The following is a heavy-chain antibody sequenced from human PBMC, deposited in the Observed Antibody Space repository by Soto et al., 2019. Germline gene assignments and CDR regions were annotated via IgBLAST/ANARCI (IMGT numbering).Heavy chain of an antibody. CDR1: CGSISSSSYY. V-gene: IGHV4-39*01. Sequence: SETLSLTCTVSCGSISSSSYYWGWIRQPPGKGLEWIGSIYYSGSTYYNPPLKSRVTISVDTSKNQFSLKLSSVAAADTAVYYCARPGLIAAAIDYWGQGTLVTVSS. CDR3: ARPGLIAAAIDY. D-gene: IGHD6-13*01. CDR2: IYYSGST. J-gene: IGHJ4*02.